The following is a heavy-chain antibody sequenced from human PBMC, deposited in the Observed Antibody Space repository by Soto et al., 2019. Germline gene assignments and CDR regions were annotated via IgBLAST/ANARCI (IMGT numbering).Heavy chain of an antibody. Sequence: GGSLRLSCAASGFTFSNYAMHWVRQAPGKGLEWVAIISFDGINKFYSDSVKGRFTISRDNSKNTLYLQMSSLRAEDTAVYYCAKRGQGAAAGPYYFDYWGQGTLVTVSS. J-gene: IGHJ4*02. CDR2: ISFDGINK. D-gene: IGHD6-13*01. CDR3: AKRGQGAAAGPYYFDY. V-gene: IGHV3-30*18. CDR1: GFTFSNYA.